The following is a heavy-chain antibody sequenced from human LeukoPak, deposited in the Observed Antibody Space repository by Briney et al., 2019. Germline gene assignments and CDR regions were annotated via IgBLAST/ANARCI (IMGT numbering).Heavy chain of an antibody. CDR3: AKDRSSGWYDGLGY. V-gene: IGHV3-23*01. CDR1: GFTFSSYA. J-gene: IGHJ4*02. CDR2: INNSGGRT. Sequence: PGGSLRLSCAASGFTFSSYAMNWVRQAPGKGLEWVSGINNSGGRTYYADSVKGRFTISRDNSKNTLYLQMNSLRAEDTAVYYCAKDRSSGWYDGLGYWGQGTLVTVSS. D-gene: IGHD6-19*01.